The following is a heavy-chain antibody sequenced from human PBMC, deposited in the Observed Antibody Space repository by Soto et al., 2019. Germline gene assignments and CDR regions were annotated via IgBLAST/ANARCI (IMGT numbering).Heavy chain of an antibody. V-gene: IGHV1-2*04. D-gene: IGHD3-16*01. CDR3: ARDAIYNSYGTYFDY. CDR1: GYTFTGYY. Sequence: GASVKVSCKASGYTFTGYYVHWVRQAPGQGLEWMGWINPNSGGTNYAQKFQGWVTLTRDTSITTAYMELSRLTSDDTAVYYCARDAIYNSYGTYFDYWGQGSLVTVYS. J-gene: IGHJ4*02. CDR2: INPNSGGT.